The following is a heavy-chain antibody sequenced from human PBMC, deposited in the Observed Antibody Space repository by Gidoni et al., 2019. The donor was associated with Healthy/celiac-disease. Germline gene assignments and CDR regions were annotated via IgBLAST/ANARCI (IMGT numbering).Heavy chain of an antibody. D-gene: IGHD3-10*01. V-gene: IGHV4-34*01. CDR2: SNHSGST. CDR1: GGSFSGYY. Sequence: QVHLQPWCAGQLKPSETLSHTCAVYGGSFSGYYWSWIRQPPGKGLEWIGESNHSGSTNSNPSLKSRVTISVDTSKNQFSLKLRSVTAADTAVYYCASGRNPLLWFGEPWGQGTLVTVSS. CDR3: ASGRNPLLWFGEP. J-gene: IGHJ5*02.